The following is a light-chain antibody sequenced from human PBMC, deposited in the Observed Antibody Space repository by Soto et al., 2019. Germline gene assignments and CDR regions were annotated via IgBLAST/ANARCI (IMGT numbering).Light chain of an antibody. CDR1: SSNIGAGYD. J-gene: IGLJ2*01. CDR3: QSFDSSLRGSV. Sequence: QSVLTQPPSVSGAPGQRVTISCTGSSSNIGAGYDVHWYQQLPGTAPKLLFYGNSNRPSGVPDRFSGSKSGTSASLAITGLQAEDEADYYCQSFDSSLRGSVFGGGTKLTVL. CDR2: GNS. V-gene: IGLV1-40*01.